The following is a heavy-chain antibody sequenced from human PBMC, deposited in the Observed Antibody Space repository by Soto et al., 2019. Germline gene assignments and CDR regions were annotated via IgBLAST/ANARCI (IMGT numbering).Heavy chain of an antibody. CDR2: INPSGGST. V-gene: IGHV1-46*01. Sequence: GASVKVSCKASGYTFTSYYMHWARQAPGQGLEWMGIINPSGGSTSYAQKFQGRVTMTRDTSTSTVYMELSSLRSEDTAVYYCARVYCSGGSCYGIDYWGQGTLVTVS. J-gene: IGHJ4*02. D-gene: IGHD2-15*01. CDR1: GYTFTSYY. CDR3: ARVYCSGGSCYGIDY.